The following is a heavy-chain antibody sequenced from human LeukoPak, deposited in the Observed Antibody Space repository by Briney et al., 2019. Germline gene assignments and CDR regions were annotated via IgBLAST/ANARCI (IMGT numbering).Heavy chain of an antibody. J-gene: IGHJ5*02. Sequence: SVKVSCKASGGTFSSYAISWVRQAPGQGLEWMGGIIPIFGTANYAQKFQGRVTITADESTSTAYMELSSLRSEDTAVYYCARDIVRGVKAGRLDPWGQGTLVTVSS. CDR3: ARDIVRGVKAGRLDP. D-gene: IGHD3-10*01. CDR2: IIPIFGTA. CDR1: GGTFSSYA. V-gene: IGHV1-69*13.